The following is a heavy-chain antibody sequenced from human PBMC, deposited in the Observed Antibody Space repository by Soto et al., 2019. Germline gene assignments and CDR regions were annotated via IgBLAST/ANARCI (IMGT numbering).Heavy chain of an antibody. Sequence: EEQVVESGGDLVQPGGSLRLSCVASGFSVSRNYMSWVRQAPGKGLEWVSVIYTNGATYYADSVKDRFFISRDSSRNTVYLQMNGLRAEDTAVYYCAQHEWFDPWGQGTLVTVSS. CDR1: GFSVSRNY. J-gene: IGHJ5*02. CDR2: IYTNGAT. CDR3: AQHEWFDP. V-gene: IGHV3-66*04.